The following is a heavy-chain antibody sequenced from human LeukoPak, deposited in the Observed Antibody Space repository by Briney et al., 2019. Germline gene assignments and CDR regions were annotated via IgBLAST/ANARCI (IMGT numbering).Heavy chain of an antibody. CDR1: GLTLSTYW. Sequence: PGGSLRLSCEASGLTLSTYWIHWVRQGPGKGLEWVSRINGDGSSTSYADSVKGRFTISRDNAKSTVYLQMNSLTAEDTAVYHCARAFCPGGSCYGRFDYWGQGTLVTVS. V-gene: IGHV3-74*01. CDR2: INGDGSST. CDR3: ARAFCPGGSCYGRFDY. J-gene: IGHJ4*02. D-gene: IGHD2-15*01.